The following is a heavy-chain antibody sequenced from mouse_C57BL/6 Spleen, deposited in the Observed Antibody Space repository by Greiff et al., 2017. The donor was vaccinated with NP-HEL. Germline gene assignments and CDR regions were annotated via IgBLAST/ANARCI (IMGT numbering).Heavy chain of an antibody. Sequence: QVQLQQPGAELVMPGASVKLSCKASGYTFTSYWMHWVKQRPGQGLEWIGEIDPSDSYTNYNQKFKGKSTLTVDKSSSTAYMQLSSLTSEDSAVYYCARHYYGGSYGWYFDVWGTGTTVTVSS. CDR3: ARHYYGGSYGWYFDV. D-gene: IGHD1-1*01. CDR1: GYTFTSYW. CDR2: IDPSDSYT. J-gene: IGHJ1*03. V-gene: IGHV1-69*01.